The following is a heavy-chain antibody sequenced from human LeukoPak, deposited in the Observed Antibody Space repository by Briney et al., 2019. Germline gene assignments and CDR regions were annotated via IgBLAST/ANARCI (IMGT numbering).Heavy chain of an antibody. D-gene: IGHD6-19*01. CDR3: ARDLSPNSSGWYDLGYYYYGMDV. Sequence: GGSLRLSCAASGFTFSTYNMNWVRQAPGKGLEWVSSISSSSSYIYYADSVKGRFTISRDNAKNSLYLQMNSLRAEDTAVYYCARDLSPNSSGWYDLGYYYYGMDVWGQGTTVTVSS. CDR1: GFTFSTYN. J-gene: IGHJ6*02. CDR2: ISSSSSYI. V-gene: IGHV3-21*01.